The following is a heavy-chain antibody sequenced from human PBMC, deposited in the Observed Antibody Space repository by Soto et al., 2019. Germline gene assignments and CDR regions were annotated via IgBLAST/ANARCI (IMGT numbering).Heavy chain of an antibody. D-gene: IGHD2-2*01. CDR2: IYWDDDK. V-gene: IGHV2-5*02. J-gene: IGHJ5*02. CDR1: GFSLSTSGGG. CDR3: APSLEYCSSTSCQNNWFDP. Sequence: SGPTLVNPPQTLTLTCTFSGFSLSTSGGGVGWIRQPPGKALEWLALIYWDDDKRYSPSLKSRLTITKDTSKNQVVLTMTNMDPVDTATYYCAPSLEYCSSTSCQNNWFDPWGQGTLVTV.